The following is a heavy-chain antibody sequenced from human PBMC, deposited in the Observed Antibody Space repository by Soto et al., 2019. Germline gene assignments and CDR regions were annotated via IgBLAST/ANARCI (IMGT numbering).Heavy chain of an antibody. CDR1: GYTFTSYG. D-gene: IGHD1-26*01. Sequence: QVQLVQSGAEVKKPGASVKVSCKASGYTFTSYGISWVRQAPGQGLEWMGWISAYNGNTNYAQKLQGRVTMTTDTSTSTAYMELRSLRSDDTAVYYCARDDRGEWELPLYYYYGMDVWGQGTTVTVSS. CDR2: ISAYNGNT. CDR3: ARDDRGEWELPLYYYYGMDV. J-gene: IGHJ6*02. V-gene: IGHV1-18*01.